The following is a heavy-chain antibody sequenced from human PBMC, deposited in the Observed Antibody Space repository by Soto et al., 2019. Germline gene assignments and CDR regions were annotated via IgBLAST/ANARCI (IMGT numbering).Heavy chain of an antibody. Sequence: SETLSLTCTVSGGSVSSGSYYWSWIRQPPGKGLEWIGYIYYSGSTNYNPSLKSRVTISVDTSKNQFSLKLSSVTAADTAVYYCARASGWELLLGAFDIWGQGTMVTVSS. CDR1: GGSVSSGSYY. J-gene: IGHJ3*02. V-gene: IGHV4-61*01. CDR3: ARASGWELLLGAFDI. CDR2: IYYSGST. D-gene: IGHD1-26*01.